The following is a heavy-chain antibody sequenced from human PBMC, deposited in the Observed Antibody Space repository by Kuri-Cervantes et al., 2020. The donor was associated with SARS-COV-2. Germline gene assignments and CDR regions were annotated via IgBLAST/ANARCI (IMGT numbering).Heavy chain of an antibody. J-gene: IGHJ4*01. Sequence: SETLSLTCTVSGYSISSGYYWGWIRQPPGKGLEWIGSIYHSGSTYYNPSLKSRVTISVDTSKNQFSLKLSSVTAADTAVYYYARLRGYNYGLPYYFDYWGQGTLVTVSS. D-gene: IGHD5-18*01. CDR2: IYHSGST. V-gene: IGHV4-38-2*02. CDR1: GYSISSGYY. CDR3: ARLRGYNYGLPYYFDY.